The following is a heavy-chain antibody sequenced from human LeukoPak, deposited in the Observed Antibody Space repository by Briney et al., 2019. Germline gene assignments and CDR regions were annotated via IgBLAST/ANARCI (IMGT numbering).Heavy chain of an antibody. Sequence: PSETLSLTCTVSGGSISSSSYYWGWIRQPPGKGLEWIGSIYYSGNTYYSASLKSQVSISIDTSKNQFSLRLTSVTAADTAVYYCARQTGSGLFILPGGQGTLVTVSS. V-gene: IGHV4-39*01. CDR1: GGSISSSSYY. D-gene: IGHD3/OR15-3a*01. CDR3: ARQTGSGLFILP. J-gene: IGHJ4*02. CDR2: IYYSGNT.